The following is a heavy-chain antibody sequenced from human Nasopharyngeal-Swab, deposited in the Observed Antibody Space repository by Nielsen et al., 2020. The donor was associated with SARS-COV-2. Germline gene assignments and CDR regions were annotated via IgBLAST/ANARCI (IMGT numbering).Heavy chain of an antibody. D-gene: IGHD4-11*01. CDR2: IDPSDSYT. CDR1: GYSFTSYW. V-gene: IGHV5-10-1*01. Sequence: GASLKISCTGSGYSFTSYWISWVRQMPGKGLEWMGRIDPSDSYTNYSPSFQGHVTISADKSISTAYLQWSSLKASDTAMYYCARSTVTTVGYWGQGTLVTVSS. CDR3: ARSTVTTVGY. J-gene: IGHJ4*02.